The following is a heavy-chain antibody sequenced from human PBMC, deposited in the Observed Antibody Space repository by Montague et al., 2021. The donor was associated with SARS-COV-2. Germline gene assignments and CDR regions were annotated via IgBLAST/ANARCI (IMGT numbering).Heavy chain of an antibody. CDR2: INHSGST. V-gene: IGHV4-34*01. D-gene: IGHD5-18*01. CDR1: GGSFSGYY. J-gene: IGHJ4*02. Sequence: SETLSLTCVVYGGSFSGYYWSWIRQPPGKGLEWIGEINHSGSTNYNPSLKSRVTISVDTSKKQFSLRLNSVTAADTAVYYCARGGGYSYGALDYWGQGTLVPVPS. CDR3: ARGGGYSYGALDY.